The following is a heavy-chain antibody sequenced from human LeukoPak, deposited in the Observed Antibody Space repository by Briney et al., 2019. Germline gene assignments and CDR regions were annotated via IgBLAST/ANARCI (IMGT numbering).Heavy chain of an antibody. J-gene: IGHJ3*02. CDR1: EFTFNNYW. CDR2: INTDGSST. CDR3: ARSKDGAFDI. V-gene: IGHV3-74*03. Sequence: GGSLRLSCVASEFTFNNYWMHWVRQAPGKGLVWVSRINTDGSSTTYADSAKGRFTISRDNAKNTLHLQMRSLRAEDKALYYCARSKDGAFDIWGQGTMVTVSS.